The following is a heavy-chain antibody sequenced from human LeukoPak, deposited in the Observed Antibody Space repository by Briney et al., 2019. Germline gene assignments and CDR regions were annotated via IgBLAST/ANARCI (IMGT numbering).Heavy chain of an antibody. CDR1: GFTFSSYS. D-gene: IGHD1-14*01. CDR3: AREPTGASDAFDI. V-gene: IGHV3-48*02. Sequence: GSLRLSCAASGFTFSSYSMNWVRQALGKGLEWVSYINSRSSSIHYADSVKGRFTISRDNAKNSLYLQMNSLRDEDAAVYYCAREPTGASDAFDIWGQGTMVTVSS. CDR2: INSRSSSI. J-gene: IGHJ3*02.